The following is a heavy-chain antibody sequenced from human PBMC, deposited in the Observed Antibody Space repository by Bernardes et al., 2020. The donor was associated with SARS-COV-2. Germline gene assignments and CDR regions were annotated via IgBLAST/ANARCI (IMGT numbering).Heavy chain of an antibody. CDR2: YSGST. Sequence: YSGSTNYNPSLKSRVTISVDTSKNQFSLKLSSVTAADTAVYYCARGWNYDFWSGYFRGGYYYYYMDV. D-gene: IGHD3-3*01. J-gene: IGHJ6*03. V-gene: IGHV4-59*09. CDR3: ARGWNYDFWSGYFRGGYYYYYMDV.